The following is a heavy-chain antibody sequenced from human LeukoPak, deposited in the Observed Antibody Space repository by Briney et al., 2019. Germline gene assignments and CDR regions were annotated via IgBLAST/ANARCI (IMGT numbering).Heavy chain of an antibody. V-gene: IGHV3-7*05. J-gene: IGHJ4*02. CDR2: IKQDGSEK. Sequence: LTGGSLRLSCAASGFTFSTYWMGWLRRAPGKGLEWVANIKQDGSEKHYVDSVKGRFTISRDNSKNTLYLQMSGLRADDTAVYYCATQPYGIRGVLFDYWGQGTLVTVSS. CDR3: ATQPYGIRGVLFDY. CDR1: GFTFSTYW. D-gene: IGHD3-10*01.